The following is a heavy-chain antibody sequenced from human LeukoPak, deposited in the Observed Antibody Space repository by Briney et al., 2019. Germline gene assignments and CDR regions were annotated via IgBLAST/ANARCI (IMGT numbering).Heavy chain of an antibody. Sequence: GRSLRLSCAASGFTFSSYGMHWVRQAPGKGLEGVAAISYDGSKKYYADSVKGRFTISRDNSKNTLYLQMNSLRAEDTAVYYCAKGDSSGYSPYVGFDYWGQGTLVTVSS. J-gene: IGHJ4*02. CDR1: GFTFSSYG. CDR2: ISYDGSKK. V-gene: IGHV3-30*18. D-gene: IGHD3-22*01. CDR3: AKGDSSGYSPYVGFDY.